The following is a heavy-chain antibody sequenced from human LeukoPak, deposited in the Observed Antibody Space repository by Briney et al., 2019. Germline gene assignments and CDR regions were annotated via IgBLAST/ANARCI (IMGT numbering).Heavy chain of an antibody. CDR2: IIVSGSTI. V-gene: IGHV3-48*03. CDR3: ARVGYTSGWYYFDY. D-gene: IGHD6-19*01. J-gene: IGHJ4*02. Sequence: GGSLRLSCVASGFTFSTYEMIWVRQAPGKGLEGVACIIVSGSTIYYADSVKGRFTISRDNAKNSLHLQMNSLRAEDTAIYYCARVGYTSGWYYFDYWGQGTLVTVSS. CDR1: GFTFSTYE.